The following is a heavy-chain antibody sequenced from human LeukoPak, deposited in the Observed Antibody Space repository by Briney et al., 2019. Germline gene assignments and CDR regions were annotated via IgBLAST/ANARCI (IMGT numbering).Heavy chain of an antibody. CDR3: AKEGVYDNSGYNDALDI. D-gene: IGHD3-22*01. V-gene: IGHV3-53*01. J-gene: IGHJ3*02. CDR2: IRSGGDT. Sequence: QAGGSLRLSCAASGFSVSETYMNWVRQAPGKGPEWVSVIRSGGDTQYADSVKGRFTVSRDDFKNTLYLQMNSLRAEDTAVYYCAKEGVYDNSGYNDALDIWGQGTQVTVSS. CDR1: GFSVSETY.